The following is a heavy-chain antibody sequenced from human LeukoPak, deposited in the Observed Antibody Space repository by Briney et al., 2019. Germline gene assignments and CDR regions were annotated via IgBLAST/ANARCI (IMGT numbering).Heavy chain of an antibody. J-gene: IGHJ3*02. V-gene: IGHV4-4*02. D-gene: IGHD2-15*01. CDR2: IYHSGST. CDR3: ARDGPYCSGGSCYPNDGFDI. CDR1: GGSISSSNW. Sequence: SGTLSLTCAVSGGSISSSNWWSWVRQPPGKGLEWIGEIYHSGSTNYNPSLKSRVTISVDKSKNQFSLQLSSVTAADTAVYYCARDGPYCSGGSCYPNDGFDIWGQGTMVTVSS.